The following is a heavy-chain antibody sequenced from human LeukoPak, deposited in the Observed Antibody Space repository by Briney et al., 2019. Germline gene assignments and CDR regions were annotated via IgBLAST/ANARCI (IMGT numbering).Heavy chain of an antibody. CDR1: GGSISSGDYY. V-gene: IGHV4-31*03. Sequence: SQTLSLTCTVSGGSISSGDYYWSWIRQHPGKGLEWIGYIYYSGSTYYNPSLKSRVTISVDTSKNQFSLKLSSVTAADTAVYYCARGEKAYYDSSGYYGNYFDYWGQGTLVTVSS. J-gene: IGHJ4*02. CDR3: ARGEKAYYDSSGYYGNYFDY. CDR2: IYYSGST. D-gene: IGHD3-22*01.